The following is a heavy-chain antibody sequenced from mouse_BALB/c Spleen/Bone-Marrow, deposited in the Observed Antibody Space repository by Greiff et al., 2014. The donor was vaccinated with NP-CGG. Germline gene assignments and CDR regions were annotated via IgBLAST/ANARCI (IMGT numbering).Heavy chain of an antibody. CDR2: IWRGGST. CDR3: AKNYYGSSYY. Sequence: QVQLQQSGPSLVQPSQSLSITCTVSGFSLTSYGVHWVRQSPGKGLEWLGVIWRGGSTDYNAAFXSRLSITKDNSKSQVFFKMNSLQADDTAIYYCAKNYYGSSYYWGQGTTLTVSS. D-gene: IGHD1-1*01. CDR1: GFSLTSYG. V-gene: IGHV2-5-1*01. J-gene: IGHJ2*01.